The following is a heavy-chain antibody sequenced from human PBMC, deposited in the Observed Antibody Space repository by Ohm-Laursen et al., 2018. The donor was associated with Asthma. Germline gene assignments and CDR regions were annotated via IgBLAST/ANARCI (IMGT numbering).Heavy chain of an antibody. D-gene: IGHD6-13*01. CDR3: ARVVAAAGISDY. J-gene: IGHJ4*02. CDR1: GFIFSSYA. V-gene: IGHV3-23*01. CDR2: ISSSGGST. Sequence: SLRLSCSASGFIFSSYAMTWVRQAPGKGLEWVSGISSSGGSTSYADDVKGRFIVSRDNSRNTLFLQMNSLRAEDTAVYYCARVVAAAGISDYWGQGTLVTVSS.